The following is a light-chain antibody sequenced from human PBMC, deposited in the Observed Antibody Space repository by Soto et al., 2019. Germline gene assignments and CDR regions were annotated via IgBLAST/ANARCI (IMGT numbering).Light chain of an antibody. V-gene: IGLV2-8*01. J-gene: IGLJ3*02. CDR1: SSDVGGYNY. CDR2: EVS. Sequence: QLVLTQPPSASGSPGQSVTISCTGTSSDVGGYNYVSWYQQHPGKAPKLIIFEVSKRPSGVPDRFSGSKSGNTASLTVSGLQAEDEADYYCSSYAGSNNFVVFGGGTKLTVL. CDR3: SSYAGSNNFVV.